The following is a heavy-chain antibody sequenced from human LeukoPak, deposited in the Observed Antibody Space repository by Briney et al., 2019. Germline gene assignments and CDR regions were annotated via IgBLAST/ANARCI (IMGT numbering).Heavy chain of an antibody. CDR2: IRGSGGGT. CDR1: GFTFSNYG. CDR3: VKARMPHCGTDCLES. Sequence: GESLRLSCAASGFTFSNYGMSWVRQAPGKGLEWVSVIRGSGGGTYYADSVRGRFTISRDNSKNTVYLQMNSLRAEDTAVYYCVKARMPHCGTDCLESWGQGTLVTVSS. J-gene: IGHJ4*02. V-gene: IGHV3-23*01. D-gene: IGHD2-21*02.